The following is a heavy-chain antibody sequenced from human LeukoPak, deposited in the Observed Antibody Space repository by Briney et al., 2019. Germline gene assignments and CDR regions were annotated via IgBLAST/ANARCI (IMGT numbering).Heavy chain of an antibody. D-gene: IGHD3-9*01. CDR3: ARGTRGYYDILTGYYLSDMDV. J-gene: IGHJ6*02. Sequence: GGSLRFSGAASGLTFSDYYMSWIRQAPGKGLHWVSYISSIGSTIYYADSVKGRFTIFRDNAKNSLYLQMNSLRAEDTAVYYCARGTRGYYDILTGYYLSDMDVWGQGTTVTVSS. CDR2: ISSIGSTI. CDR1: GLTFSDYY. V-gene: IGHV3-11*01.